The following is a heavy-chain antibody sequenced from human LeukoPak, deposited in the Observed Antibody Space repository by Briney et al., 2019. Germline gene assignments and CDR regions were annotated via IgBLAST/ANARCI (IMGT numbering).Heavy chain of an antibody. Sequence: GKSLTLSCVASQFTFSHYGMHWGRQAPGRGLEWVAVIWSDGSNQYYADSVKGRFTISRDDSHNTVYLQMNSLRAEDTAVYFCAKDAQRGFDYSNSLEYWGQGTLVTVSS. CDR3: AKDAQRGFDYSNSLEY. J-gene: IGHJ4*02. D-gene: IGHD4-11*01. V-gene: IGHV3-33*06. CDR2: IWSDGSNQ. CDR1: QFTFSHYG.